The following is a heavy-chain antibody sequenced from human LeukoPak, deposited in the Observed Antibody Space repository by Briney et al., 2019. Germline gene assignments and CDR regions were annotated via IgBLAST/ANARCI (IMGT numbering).Heavy chain of an antibody. Sequence: SQTLSLTCAISGDSVSTASNAWYWIRQSPSRGLEWLGRTYYNSKWYTDYAVSVSGRTTINPDTSRNQLSLQLSFVTPEDTAVYYCARPYSTYFDYWGQGTLVTVSS. CDR1: GDSVSTASNA. J-gene: IGHJ4*02. D-gene: IGHD4-11*01. CDR2: TYYNSKWYT. V-gene: IGHV6-1*01. CDR3: ARPYSTYFDY.